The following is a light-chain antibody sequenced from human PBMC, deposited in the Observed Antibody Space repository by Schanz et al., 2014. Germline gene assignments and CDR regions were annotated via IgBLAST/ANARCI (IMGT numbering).Light chain of an antibody. V-gene: IGLV2-8*01. CDR1: SSDVGGYNF. CDR3: SSYTSSSTLL. CDR2: KVT. Sequence: QSALTQPPSASGSPGQSVTISCTGTSSDVGGYNFVSWYQQIPGKAPKLMIYKVTQRPSGVPDRFSGSKSGNTASLTVSGLQAEDEADYFCSSYTSSSTLLFGGGTKLTVL. J-gene: IGLJ2*01.